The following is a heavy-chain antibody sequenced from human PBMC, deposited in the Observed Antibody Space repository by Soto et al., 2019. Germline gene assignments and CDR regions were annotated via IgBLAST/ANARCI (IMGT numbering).Heavy chain of an antibody. CDR1: GFTFSDHS. J-gene: IGHJ6*03. CDR2: ISGSSLST. V-gene: IGHV3-11*01. D-gene: IGHD1-26*01. Sequence: QVQLVESGGDLVRPGGSLRLSCAASGFTFSDHSMGWIRQSPGKGLEFMSSISGSSLSTFYGDSVKGPFTISRDNAKNSLHLQMNGLRAADTAVYYCASLRIVSYEDYSYMDVWGKGSTVAVSS. CDR3: ASLRIVSYEDYSYMDV.